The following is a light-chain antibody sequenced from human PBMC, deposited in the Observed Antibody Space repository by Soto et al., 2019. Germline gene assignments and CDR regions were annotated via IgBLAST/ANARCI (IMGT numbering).Light chain of an antibody. J-gene: IGLJ3*02. CDR2: EGS. V-gene: IGLV2-23*01. Sequence: QSALTQPASVSGSPGQSITISCTGTISDVGSYDLVPWYQQHPGKAPKLMIYEGSKRPSGVSSRFSGSKSGNTASLTISGLQAEDEADYYCCSYAGSSTSWVFGGGTKVTVL. CDR1: ISDVGSYDL. CDR3: CSYAGSSTSWV.